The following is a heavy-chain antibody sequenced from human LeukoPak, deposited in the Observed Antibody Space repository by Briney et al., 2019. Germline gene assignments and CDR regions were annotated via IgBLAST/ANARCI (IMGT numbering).Heavy chain of an antibody. CDR2: ISSSSSYI. CDR1: GFTFSSYS. V-gene: IGHV3-21*01. D-gene: IGHD5-12*01. Sequence: PGGSLRLSCAASGFTFSSYSMNWVRQAPGKGLEWVSSISSSSSYIYYADSVKGRFTISRDNAKNSLYLQMNSLRAEDTAVYYCARGNLGYRGAFDIWGQGTMVTVSS. J-gene: IGHJ3*02. CDR3: ARGNLGYRGAFDI.